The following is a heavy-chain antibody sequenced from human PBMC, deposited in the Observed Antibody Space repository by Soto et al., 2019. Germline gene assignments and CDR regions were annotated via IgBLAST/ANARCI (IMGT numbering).Heavy chain of an antibody. D-gene: IGHD2-2*01. CDR1: GGSIASDS. J-gene: IGHJ6*03. CDR2: IYDYGSS. Sequence: SSETLSLTCTGSGGSIASDSWTLIRQPPGKAMEWIGYIYDYGSSHYNPSLESRVAFSVDTSKNQFSLKLTSVTAADTAMYYCARVRTSLDLYYYYMDVWGRGTTVTVSS. V-gene: IGHV4-59*08. CDR3: ARVRTSLDLYYYYMDV.